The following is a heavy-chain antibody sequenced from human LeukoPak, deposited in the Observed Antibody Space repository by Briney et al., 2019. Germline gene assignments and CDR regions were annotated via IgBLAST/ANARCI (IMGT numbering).Heavy chain of an antibody. CDR3: ARDLQFYYDSSGYYYPSHYFDY. J-gene: IGHJ4*02. V-gene: IGHV3-48*03. Sequence: GGSLRLSCEDSGFTFSSNDMNWVRQAPGKGLEWVSYISNSGSTRYYADSVKGRFTISRDNAKNSLYLQMNSLRAEDTAVYYCARDLQFYYDSSGYYYPSHYFDYWGQGTLVTVSS. CDR1: GFTFSSND. D-gene: IGHD3-22*01. CDR2: ISNSGSTR.